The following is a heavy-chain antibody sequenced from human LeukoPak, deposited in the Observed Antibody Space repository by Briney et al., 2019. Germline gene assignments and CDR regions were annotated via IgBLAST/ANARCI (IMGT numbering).Heavy chain of an antibody. CDR3: ARNPYYDFWSGYYHNWFDP. Sequence: KPSETLSLTCTVSGGSISSYYWSWIRQPPGKGLEWIGYIYYSGSTNYNPSLKSRVTISVDTSKNQFSLKLSSVTAADTTVYYCARNPYYDFWSGYYHNWFDPWGQGTLVTVSS. D-gene: IGHD3-3*01. V-gene: IGHV4-59*01. CDR1: GGSISSYY. J-gene: IGHJ5*02. CDR2: IYYSGST.